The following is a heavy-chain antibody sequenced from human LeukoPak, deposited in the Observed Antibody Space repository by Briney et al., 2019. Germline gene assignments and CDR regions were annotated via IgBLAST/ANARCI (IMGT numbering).Heavy chain of an antibody. CDR2: IYYSGST. J-gene: IGHJ4*02. CDR1: GGSISSYH. D-gene: IGHD3-10*01. Sequence: SETLSLTCTASGGSISSYHWSWLRQPPGKGLEWIGYIYYSGSTNYNPSLKSRVTISVDTSKNQFSLKLSSVTAADTAVYYCARLYGSGSYYIDYWGQGTLVTVSS. CDR3: ARLYGSGSYYIDY. V-gene: IGHV4-59*01.